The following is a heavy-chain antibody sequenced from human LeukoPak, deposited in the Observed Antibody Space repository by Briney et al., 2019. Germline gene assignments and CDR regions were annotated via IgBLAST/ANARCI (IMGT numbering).Heavy chain of an antibody. CDR2: INPNSGGT. V-gene: IGHV1-2*02. Sequence: ASVKVSCQASGYTFTGYYMHWLRQAPGQALEWMGWINPNSGGTNYAQKIQGRVTMTRDTSISTAYMELSRLRSDETAVYYCARLLGGEENWFDPWGQGTLVTVSS. CDR3: ARLLGGEENWFDP. J-gene: IGHJ5*02. CDR1: GYTFTGYY. D-gene: IGHD3-16*01.